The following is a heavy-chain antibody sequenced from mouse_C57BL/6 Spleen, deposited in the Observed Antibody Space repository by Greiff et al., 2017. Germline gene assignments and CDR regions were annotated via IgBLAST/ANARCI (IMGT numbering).Heavy chain of an antibody. Sequence: EVKLQESGPGLVKPSQSLSLTCSVTGYSITSGYYWNWIRQFPGNKLEWMGYISYDGSNNYNPSLKNRISITRDTSKNQFFLKLNSVTTEDTATYYCARAGGLQYYFDYWGQGTTLTVSS. V-gene: IGHV3-6*01. CDR2: ISYDGSN. D-gene: IGHD2-4*01. CDR3: ARAGGLQYYFDY. CDR1: GYSITSGYY. J-gene: IGHJ2*01.